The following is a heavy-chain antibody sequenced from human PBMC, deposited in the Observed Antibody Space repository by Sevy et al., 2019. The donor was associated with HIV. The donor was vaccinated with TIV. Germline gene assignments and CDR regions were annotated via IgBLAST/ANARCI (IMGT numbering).Heavy chain of an antibody. CDR2: IDYSGST. J-gene: IGHJ4*02. D-gene: IGHD3-3*01. Sequence: SETLSLTCTVSGDSISSSSYYWGWIRQPPGKGLEWIGSIDYSGSTYYNPSLKSRVTISVDTSKNQFSLKLSSVTAADTAVYYCARLDFWSGYPYFDYWGQGTLVTVSS. CDR1: GDSISSSSYY. V-gene: IGHV4-39*01. CDR3: ARLDFWSGYPYFDY.